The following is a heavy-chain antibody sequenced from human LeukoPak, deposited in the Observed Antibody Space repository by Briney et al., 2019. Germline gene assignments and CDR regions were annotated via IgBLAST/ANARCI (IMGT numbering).Heavy chain of an antibody. J-gene: IGHJ4*01. CDR1: GFTFSSYS. V-gene: IGHV3-21*01. CDR2: ISSSSSYI. CDR3: ARDPGIVVVVAAKTVGDDY. Sequence: GGSLRLSCAASGFTFSSYSMNWVRQAPGKGLEWVSSISSSSSYIYYADSVKGRFTISRDNAKNSLYLQMNSLRAEDTAVYYCARDPGIVVVVAAKTVGDDYWGHGTLVTVSS. D-gene: IGHD2-15*01.